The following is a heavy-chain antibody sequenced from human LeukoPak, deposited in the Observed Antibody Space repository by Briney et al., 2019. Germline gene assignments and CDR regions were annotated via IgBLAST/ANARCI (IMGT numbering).Heavy chain of an antibody. Sequence: SETLSLTCGVSGGSISNTNWWTWVRQPPGKGLEWIGEIYHSGSTNYNPSLKSRVTMSVDKSKNQFSLKLSSVTAADTAVYYCARTPRINMVLDPWGQGTLVTVSS. D-gene: IGHD3-10*01. CDR3: ARTPRINMVLDP. CDR2: IYHSGST. CDR1: GGSISNTNW. V-gene: IGHV4/OR15-8*01. J-gene: IGHJ5*02.